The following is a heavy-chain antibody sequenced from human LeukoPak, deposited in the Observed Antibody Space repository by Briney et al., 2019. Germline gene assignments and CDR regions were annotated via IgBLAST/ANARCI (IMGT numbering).Heavy chain of an antibody. Sequence: SETLSLTCTVSGGSISSGSYYWSWIRQPAGKGLEWIGRIYTSGSTNYNPSLKSRVTISVDTSKNQFSLKLSSVTAADTAVYYCARERGALVVPAAIYYYYYMDVWGKGTTVTVSS. D-gene: IGHD2-2*01. CDR1: GGSISSGSYY. CDR3: ARERGALVVPAAIYYYYYMDV. CDR2: IYTSGST. V-gene: IGHV4-61*02. J-gene: IGHJ6*03.